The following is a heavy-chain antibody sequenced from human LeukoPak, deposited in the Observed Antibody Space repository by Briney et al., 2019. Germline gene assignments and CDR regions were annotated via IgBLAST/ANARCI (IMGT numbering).Heavy chain of an antibody. CDR2: ISISGSTI. CDR3: ARDMWRSYYFDY. CDR1: GFTFSSYE. V-gene: IGHV3-48*03. D-gene: IGHD2-21*01. J-gene: IGHJ4*02. Sequence: QAGGSLRLSCAASGFTFSSYEMNWVRQAPGKGLERVSYISISGSTIYYADSVKGRFTISRDNAKNSLYLQMNSLRAEDTAVYYCARDMWRSYYFDYWGQGTLVTVSS.